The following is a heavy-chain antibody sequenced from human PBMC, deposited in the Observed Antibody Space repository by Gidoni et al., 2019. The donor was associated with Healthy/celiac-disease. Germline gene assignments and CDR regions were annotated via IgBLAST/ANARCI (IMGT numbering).Heavy chain of an antibody. CDR2: ISGSGGST. CDR1: GFTFSSYA. V-gene: IGHV3-23*01. CDR3: AKASGLYYYYGMDV. J-gene: IGHJ6*02. Sequence: EVQLLEYGGGLVQPGGSLSLSCAASGFTFSSYAMSWVRQAPGKGLEWVSAISGSGGSTYYADSVKGRFTISRDNSKNTLYLQMNSLRAEDTAVYYCAKASGLYYYYGMDVWGQGTTVTVSS. D-gene: IGHD5-12*01.